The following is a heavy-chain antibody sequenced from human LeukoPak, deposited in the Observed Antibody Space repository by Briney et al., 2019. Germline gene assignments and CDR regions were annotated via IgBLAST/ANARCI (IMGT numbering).Heavy chain of an antibody. CDR2: ISSSGSTI. V-gene: IGHV3-48*04. CDR1: GFTIDRTT. Sequence: GGSLRLSCVASGFTIDRTTMSWVRQAPGKGLEWVSYISSSGSTIYYADSVKGRFTISRDNAKNSLYLQMNSLRAEDTAVYYCARDRYYMDVWGKGTTVTVSS. J-gene: IGHJ6*03. CDR3: ARDRYYMDV.